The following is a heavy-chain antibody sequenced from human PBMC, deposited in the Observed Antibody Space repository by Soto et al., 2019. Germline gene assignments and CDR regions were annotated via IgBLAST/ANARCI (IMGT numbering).Heavy chain of an antibody. V-gene: IGHV1-46*01. J-gene: IGHJ3*02. Sequence: QVQLVQSGAEVKEPGASVKVSCKASGYTFTTYYIHWVRQAPGQGLEWMGFINPSAGSTSNSRKFQGRVTMTRDTSTSTVYVELSSLRSEDTAVYYCARNKASGLDIWGQGSMVTVAS. CDR1: GYTFTTYY. CDR2: INPSAGST. CDR3: ARNKASGLDI. D-gene: IGHD6-25*01.